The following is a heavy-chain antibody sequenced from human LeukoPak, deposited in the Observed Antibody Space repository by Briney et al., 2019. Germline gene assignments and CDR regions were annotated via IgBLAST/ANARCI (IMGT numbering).Heavy chain of an antibody. D-gene: IGHD2-2*01. J-gene: IGHJ3*02. V-gene: IGHV4-39*01. CDR3: ARLRTTSHDAFDI. CDR1: GGSISSNSNY. CDR2: IYYSGST. Sequence: SETLSLTCTVSGGSISSNSNYWGWVRQPPGKGLEWIGSIYYSGSTYCNLSLKSRVTISVDTSKNQFSLNLSSVTAADTAVYYCARLRTTSHDAFDIWGQGTMVTVSS.